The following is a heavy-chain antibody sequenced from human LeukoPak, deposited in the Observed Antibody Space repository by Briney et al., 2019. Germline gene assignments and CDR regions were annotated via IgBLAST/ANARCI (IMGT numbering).Heavy chain of an antibody. CDR2: ISSSSTYI. V-gene: IGHV3-21*01. D-gene: IGHD3-3*01. Sequence: GGSLRLSCAASGFTFSSYNMNWVRQAPGKGLEWVSSISSSSTYIYYTDSVRGRFTVSRDNAKNSLYLQMNSLRAEDTAVYWCARDYIAYDPLDYWGQGTLVTVSS. CDR3: ARDYIAYDPLDY. CDR1: GFTFSSYN. J-gene: IGHJ4*02.